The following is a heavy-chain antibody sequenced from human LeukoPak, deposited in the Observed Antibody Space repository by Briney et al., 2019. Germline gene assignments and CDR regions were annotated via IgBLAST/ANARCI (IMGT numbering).Heavy chain of an antibody. CDR1: GFSFSTYS. CDR3: ATEDSGRFH. Sequence: GGSLRLSCAASGFSFSTYSMNWVRQAPGKGLEWLSYISSSSSPIYYADSVKGRFTISRDNAKNSLYLDMNSLRVEDTAVYYCATEDSGRFHWGQGTLVTVSS. V-gene: IGHV3-48*01. CDR2: ISSSSSPI. J-gene: IGHJ4*02. D-gene: IGHD6-19*01.